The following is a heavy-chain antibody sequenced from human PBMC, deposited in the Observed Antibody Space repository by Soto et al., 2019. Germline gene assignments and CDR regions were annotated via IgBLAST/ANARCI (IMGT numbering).Heavy chain of an antibody. V-gene: IGHV4-31*03. D-gene: IGHD2-8*02. CDR1: GGSISSGGYY. Sequence: SETLSLTCTVSGGSISSGGYYWSWIRQHPGKGLEWIGYIYYSGSTYYNPSLKSRVTISVDTSKNQFSLKLSSVTAADTAVYYCARAECARLSGVCYLGYYYMDVWGKGTTVTVSS. CDR2: IYYSGST. CDR3: ARAECARLSGVCYLGYYYMDV. J-gene: IGHJ6*03.